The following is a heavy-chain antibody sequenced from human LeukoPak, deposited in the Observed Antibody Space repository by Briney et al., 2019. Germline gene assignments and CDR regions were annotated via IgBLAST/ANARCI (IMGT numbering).Heavy chain of an antibody. CDR2: ISGSGGST. CDR1: GFTFSSYW. V-gene: IGHV3-23*01. D-gene: IGHD3-22*01. J-gene: IGHJ4*02. CDR3: ARDQVVVIVLFDY. Sequence: PGGSLRLSCVASGFTFSSYWMSWVRQAPGKGLEWVSAISGSGGSTYYADSVKGRFTISRDNSKNTLYLQMNSLRAEDTAVYYCARDQVVVIVLFDYWGQGTLVTVSS.